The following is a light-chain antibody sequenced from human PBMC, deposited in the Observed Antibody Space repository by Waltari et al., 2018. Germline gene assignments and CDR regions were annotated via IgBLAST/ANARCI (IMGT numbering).Light chain of an antibody. J-gene: IGKJ2*01. V-gene: IGKV4-1*01. CDR1: QSVFYANNKNY. CDR3: QQCYGSPYT. Sequence: DIVMTQSPDSLGVSLGERATIHCKSSQSVFYANNKNYLAWYQQRPGQPPKLLIYWASTRASGVPDRFSGSGSGTDFTLTISSLQAEDAAIYYCQQCYGSPYTFGQGTKVEIK. CDR2: WAS.